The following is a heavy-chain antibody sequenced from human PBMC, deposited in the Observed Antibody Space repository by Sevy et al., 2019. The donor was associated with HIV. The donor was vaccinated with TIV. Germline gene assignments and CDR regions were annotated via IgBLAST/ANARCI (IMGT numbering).Heavy chain of an antibody. J-gene: IGHJ3*02. CDR2: IYGSRGVT. CDR1: GFTFSSYA. Sequence: GGSLRLSCAASGFTFSSYALNWVRQAPGKGLEWVSTIYGSRGVTYYADYVKGRFTISRDNSKNTLYLQMNSLRTEDTAVYFCAGGSYDSSGSFDAFDIWGQGTMVTVSS. CDR3: AGGSYDSSGSFDAFDI. D-gene: IGHD3-22*01. V-gene: IGHV3-23*01.